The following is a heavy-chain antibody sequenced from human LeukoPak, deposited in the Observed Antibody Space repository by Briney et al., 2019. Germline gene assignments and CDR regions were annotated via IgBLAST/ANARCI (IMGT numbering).Heavy chain of an antibody. CDR2: IYYRGNT. D-gene: IGHD6-13*01. J-gene: IGHJ2*01. CDR1: GGSIITSSLF. V-gene: IGHV4-39*01. CDR3: ARHASSWFRRDFWYFDL. Sequence: SETLSLTCTVSGGSIITSSLFWGWVRQSPAKGLEWSGNIYYRGNTNYNPSLQGRVTISLDTSKSQFSLNLSSVTAADTAVYYCARHASSWFRRDFWYFDLWGRGTLVSVSS.